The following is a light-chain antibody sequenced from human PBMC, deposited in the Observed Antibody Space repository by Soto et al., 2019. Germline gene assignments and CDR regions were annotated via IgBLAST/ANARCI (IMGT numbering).Light chain of an antibody. Sequence: EIVFTQSPGNMSLSPVERATLSCRASQSVSSSYLAWYQQKPGQAPRLLIYGASSRATGIPDRFSGSGSGTDFTLTISRLEPEDFAVYYCQQYGSSPVTFGQGTKVDIK. CDR2: GAS. CDR3: QQYGSSPVT. CDR1: QSVSSSY. J-gene: IGKJ1*01. V-gene: IGKV3-20*01.